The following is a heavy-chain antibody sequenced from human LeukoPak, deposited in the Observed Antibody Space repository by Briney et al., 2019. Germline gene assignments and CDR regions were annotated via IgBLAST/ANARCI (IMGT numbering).Heavy chain of an antibody. Sequence: SETLSLTCTVSGGSISSYYWSWIRQPAGKGLEWIGRIYTSGSANYNPSLKSRVTISVDKSKNQFSLKLTSVTAADTAVYYCARAYSISWYYFDYWGQGTLVTVSS. V-gene: IGHV4-4*07. CDR3: ARAYSISWYYFDY. D-gene: IGHD6-13*01. J-gene: IGHJ4*02. CDR1: GGSISSYY. CDR2: IYTSGSA.